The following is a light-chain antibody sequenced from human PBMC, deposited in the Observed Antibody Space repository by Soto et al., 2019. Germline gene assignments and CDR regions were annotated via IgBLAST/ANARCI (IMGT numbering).Light chain of an antibody. V-gene: IGLV3-21*04. J-gene: IGLJ3*02. CDR2: YDR. CDR3: QLWDMSRDHPGV. CDR1: NIGSQS. Sequence: SYELTQPPSVSVAPGETARITCGGYNIGSQSVQWYQQMPGQAPVLVMCYDRHRPSGIPERFSGSNSGNTASLTISRVEAGDEAFGSCQLWDMSRDHPGVFGGETNVSVL.